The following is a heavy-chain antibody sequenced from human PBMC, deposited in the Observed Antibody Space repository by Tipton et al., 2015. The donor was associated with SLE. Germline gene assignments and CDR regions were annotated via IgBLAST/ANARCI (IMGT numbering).Heavy chain of an antibody. Sequence: TLSLTCTVSGGSISSYYWSWIRQPAGKGLEWIGRIYTSGSTNYNPSLKSRVTMSVDTSKNQFPLKLSSVTAADTAVYYCAGGGAYYYYGMDVWGQGTTVTVSS. CDR3: AGGGAYYYYGMDV. CDR1: GGSISSYY. D-gene: IGHD3-16*01. J-gene: IGHJ6*02. V-gene: IGHV4-4*07. CDR2: IYTSGST.